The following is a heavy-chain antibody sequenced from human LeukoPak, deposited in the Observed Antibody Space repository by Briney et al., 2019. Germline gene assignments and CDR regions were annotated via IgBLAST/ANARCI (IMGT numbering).Heavy chain of an antibody. CDR1: GFTFSTYW. CDR2: IKKDGSEK. V-gene: IGHV3-7*03. CDR3: AREGVHCSGRSCLKAY. D-gene: IGHD2-15*01. Sequence: GGSLRLSCAASGFTFSTYWMSWVRQAPGKGLEWVANIKKDGSEKYYMDSVKGRFTVSRDNAENSLYLQTNSLRAEDTAVYYCAREGVHCSGRSCLKAYWGQGTQVTVSS. J-gene: IGHJ4*02.